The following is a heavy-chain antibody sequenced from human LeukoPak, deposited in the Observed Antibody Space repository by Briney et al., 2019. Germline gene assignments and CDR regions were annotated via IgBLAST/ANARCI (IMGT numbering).Heavy chain of an antibody. Sequence: ASVKVSCKASGYTFTGYYMHWVRQAPGQGLEWMGWMNPNSGNTGYAQKFQGRVTMTRSTSISTAYMELSSLRSEDTAVYYCATASTVTTERGSVVRAFDIWGQGTMVTVSS. CDR1: GYTFTGYY. CDR2: MNPNSGNT. D-gene: IGHD4-17*01. V-gene: IGHV1-8*02. J-gene: IGHJ3*02. CDR3: ATASTVTTERGSVVRAFDI.